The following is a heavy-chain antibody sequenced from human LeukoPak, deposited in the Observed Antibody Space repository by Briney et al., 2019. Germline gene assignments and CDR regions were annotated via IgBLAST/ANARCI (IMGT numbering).Heavy chain of an antibody. J-gene: IGHJ4*02. CDR1: GGSISSYY. D-gene: IGHD5-18*01. CDR3: ARVAGGYSYRLDY. Sequence: SETLSLTCTVSGGSISSYYWSWIRQPPEKGLEWIGSIFQSGSTYYNPSLKSRVTISVDTSKNQFSLKLNSVTAADTAVYYCARVAGGYSYRLDYWGQGTLVTVSS. CDR2: IFQSGST. V-gene: IGHV4-59*08.